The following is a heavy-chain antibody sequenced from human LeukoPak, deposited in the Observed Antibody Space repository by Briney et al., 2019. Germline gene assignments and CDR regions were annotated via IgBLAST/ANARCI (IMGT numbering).Heavy chain of an antibody. J-gene: IGHJ4*02. Sequence: ASVKVSCKASGYTFTAYYMHWVRQAPGQGLEWMGWINPNSGGTNYAQKFQGRVTMTRDTSISTAYMELSRLRSDDTAVYYCASGSSSWYGWLDYWGQGTLVTVSS. CDR3: ASGSSSWYGWLDY. D-gene: IGHD6-13*01. CDR2: INPNSGGT. CDR1: GYTFTAYY. V-gene: IGHV1-2*02.